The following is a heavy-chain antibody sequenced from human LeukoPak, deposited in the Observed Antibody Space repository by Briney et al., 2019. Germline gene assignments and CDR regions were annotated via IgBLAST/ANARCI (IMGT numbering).Heavy chain of an antibody. V-gene: IGHV1-69*06. CDR3: ARSSVVTAMVHLEY. CDR2: IIPIFGAA. CDR1: GGTFSSYA. D-gene: IGHD2-21*02. J-gene: IGHJ4*02. Sequence: ASVKVSCKASGGTFSSYAISWVRQAPGQGLEWMGGIIPIFGAANYAQKFQGRVTITADKSTSTSYMELSSLRSEDTAVYYCARSSVVTAMVHLEYWGQGTLVTVSS.